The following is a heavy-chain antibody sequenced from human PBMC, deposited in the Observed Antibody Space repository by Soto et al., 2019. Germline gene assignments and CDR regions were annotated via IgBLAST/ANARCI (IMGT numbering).Heavy chain of an antibody. Sequence: ASVKVSCKASGYTFTSYAMHWVRQAPGQRLEWMGWINAGNGNTKYSQKFQGRVTITRDTSASTAYMELSSLRSEDTAVYYCAREQQLVLYYYYVMDVWAQRTTVTVSS. CDR1: GYTFTSYA. J-gene: IGHJ6*02. CDR2: INAGNGNT. CDR3: AREQQLVLYYYYVMDV. D-gene: IGHD6-13*01. V-gene: IGHV1-3*01.